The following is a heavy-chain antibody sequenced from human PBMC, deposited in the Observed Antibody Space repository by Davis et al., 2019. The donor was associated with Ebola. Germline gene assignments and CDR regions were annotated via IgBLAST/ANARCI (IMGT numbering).Heavy chain of an antibody. CDR2: TYHSGST. J-gene: IGHJ6*02. CDR3: ASSTYYDFWSGQNYGMDV. CDR1: GGSISSYY. D-gene: IGHD3-3*01. V-gene: IGHV4-59*08. Sequence: MPGGSLRLPCTVSGGSISSYYWSWIRQPPGKGLEWIGHTYHSGSTNYNPSLESRVTISVDTSKNQFSLEVTSVTAADTAVYYCASSTYYDFWSGQNYGMDVWGQGTTVTVSS.